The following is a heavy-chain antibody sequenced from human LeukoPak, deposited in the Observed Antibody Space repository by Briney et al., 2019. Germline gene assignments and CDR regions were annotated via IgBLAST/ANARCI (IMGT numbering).Heavy chain of an antibody. CDR1: GYTFTGYY. CDR2: INPNSGGT. D-gene: IGHD1-1*01. V-gene: IGHV1-2*02. CDR3: ASNLPSPLYTGPGPYNPTN. Sequence: GASVKVSCKASGYTFTGYYMHWVRQAPGQGLEWMGWINPNSGGTNYAQKFQGRVTMTRDTSISTAYMELSSLRSEDTAVYYCASNLPSPLYTGPGPYNPTNWGQGTLVTVSS. J-gene: IGHJ4*02.